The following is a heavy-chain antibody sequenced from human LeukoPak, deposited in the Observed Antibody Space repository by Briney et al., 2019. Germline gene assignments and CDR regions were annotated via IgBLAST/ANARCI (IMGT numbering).Heavy chain of an antibody. CDR3: ARDYLYYYDTSNLDH. D-gene: IGHD3-22*01. CDR1: GYGFTSYW. CDR2: IWYDGSNT. Sequence: GASLKVSCKGSGYGFTSYWIGWVRQAPGKGLEWVAVIWYDGSNTYYADSVKGRFTISRDNSKNTLYLQMNGLRAEDTAVYYCARDYLYYYDTSNLDHWGQGTLVTVSS. J-gene: IGHJ4*02. V-gene: IGHV3-33*01.